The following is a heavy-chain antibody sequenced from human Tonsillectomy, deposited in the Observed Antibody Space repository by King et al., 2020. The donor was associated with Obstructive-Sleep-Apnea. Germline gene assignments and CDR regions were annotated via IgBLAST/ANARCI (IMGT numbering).Heavy chain of an antibody. CDR3: AKDCSVDTTLVHQVGFHY. J-gene: IGHJ4*02. CDR2: ISWNSGSI. D-gene: IGHD5-18*01. Sequence: QLVQSGGGLVQPGRSLRLSCVASGFIFDDYAMHWVRQAPGKGLEWVSGISWNSGSIDYAYSVKGRFTISRDNAKNSLYPQMNRLRAEDTALYYCAKDCSVDTTLVHQVGFHYWGQGTLVTVSS. V-gene: IGHV3-9*01. CDR1: GFIFDDYA.